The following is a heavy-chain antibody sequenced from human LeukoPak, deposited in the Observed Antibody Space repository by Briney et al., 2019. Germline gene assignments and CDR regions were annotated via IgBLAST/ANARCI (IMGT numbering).Heavy chain of an antibody. J-gene: IGHJ3*02. CDR2: IIPIFGTA. CDR1: GGTFSSYA. CDR3: ARGLAAAGGAFDI. Sequence: GASVKVSCKASGGTFSSYAISWVRQAPGQGLEWMGGIIPIFGTANYAQKFQGRVTITADESTSTAYMELSSLRSEDTAVYYCARGLAAAGGAFDIWGQGTMVTVSS. V-gene: IGHV1-69*13. D-gene: IGHD6-13*01.